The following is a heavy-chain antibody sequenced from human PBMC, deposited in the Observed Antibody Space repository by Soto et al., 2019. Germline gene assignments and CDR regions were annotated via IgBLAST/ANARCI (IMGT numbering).Heavy chain of an antibody. CDR1: GFTFRNYA. CDR2: INDRGVST. V-gene: IGHV3-23*01. Sequence: PGGSLRLSXAASGFTFRNYAMAWVRQAPGKGLEWVSSINDRGVSTYYADSVKGRFTISRDNSKNTLYLQMKGLRVDDTAVYYCAKDESIAAAPFDPWGQGSLVTVSS. J-gene: IGHJ5*02. D-gene: IGHD6-25*01. CDR3: AKDESIAAAPFDP.